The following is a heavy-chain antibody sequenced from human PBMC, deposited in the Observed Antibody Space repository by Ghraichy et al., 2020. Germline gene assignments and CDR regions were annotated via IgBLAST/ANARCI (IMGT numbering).Heavy chain of an antibody. J-gene: IGHJ4*02. Sequence: ASVKVSCKASGYTFTTYTMNWVRQAPGQGLEWMGWINTNTGNPTYAQGFTGRFVFSLDTSVSTAYLQITSLKAEDTAVYYCARDQGGNYDFWSGTYSYWGQGILVTVSS. V-gene: IGHV7-4-1*02. CDR2: INTNTGNP. D-gene: IGHD3-3*01. CDR1: GYTFTTYT. CDR3: ARDQGGNYDFWSGTYSY.